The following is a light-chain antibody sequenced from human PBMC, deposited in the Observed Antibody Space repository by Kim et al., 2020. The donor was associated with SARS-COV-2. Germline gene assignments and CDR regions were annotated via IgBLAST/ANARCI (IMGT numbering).Light chain of an antibody. CDR1: HGIRND. Sequence: AYVGDRVVITCRACHGIRNDSAWFQQKPGRAPKLLIYAASTRHSGVPSRFSGSASGTEFTLTISSLQADDFATYYCLQAYNYPYTFGQGTKLEI. CDR3: LQAYNYPYT. V-gene: IGKV1-6*01. CDR2: AAS. J-gene: IGKJ2*01.